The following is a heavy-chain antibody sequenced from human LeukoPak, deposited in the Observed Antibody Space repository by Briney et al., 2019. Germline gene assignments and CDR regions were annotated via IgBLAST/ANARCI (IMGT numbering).Heavy chain of an antibody. J-gene: IGHJ4*02. Sequence: SETLSLTCAVYGGSFSGYYWSWIRQPPAKGLEWIGEINHSGSTNYSPSLKSRVTISVDTSKNQFSLKLSSVTAADTAVYYCARDLGTSIAARGFDYWGQGTLVTVSS. V-gene: IGHV4-34*01. CDR2: INHSGST. CDR1: GGSFSGYY. D-gene: IGHD6-6*01. CDR3: ARDLGTSIAARGFDY.